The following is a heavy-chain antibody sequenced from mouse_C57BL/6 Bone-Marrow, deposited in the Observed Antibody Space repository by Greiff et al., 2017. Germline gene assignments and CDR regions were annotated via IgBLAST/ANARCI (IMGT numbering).Heavy chain of an antibody. CDR3: ARPSYSNYEGY. CDR2: IYPGDGDT. CDR1: GYAFSSYW. V-gene: IGHV1-80*01. Sequence: VKLQQSGAELVKPGASVKISCKASGYAFSSYWMNWVKQRPGKGLEWIGQIYPGDGDTNYNGKFKGKATLTADKSSSTAYMQLSSLTSEDSAVYFCARPSYSNYEGYWGQGATLTVSS. J-gene: IGHJ2*01. D-gene: IGHD2-5*01.